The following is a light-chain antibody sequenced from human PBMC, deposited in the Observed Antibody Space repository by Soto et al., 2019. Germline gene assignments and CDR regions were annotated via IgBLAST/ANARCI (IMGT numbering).Light chain of an antibody. Sequence: DIVMTQSPDSLAVSLGERATINCKPSQSVLYSSNNKNYLAWYQQKPGQPPKLLIYWASTRESGVPDRFSGSGSGTDFTLTISSLQAEDVAVYYCQQYYSPPLTFGQGTKVQIK. V-gene: IGKV4-1*01. J-gene: IGKJ1*01. CDR1: QSVLYSSNNKNY. CDR3: QQYYSPPLT. CDR2: WAS.